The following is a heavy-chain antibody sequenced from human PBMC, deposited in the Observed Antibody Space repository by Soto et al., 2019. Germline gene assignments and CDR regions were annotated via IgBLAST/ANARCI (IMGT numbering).Heavy chain of an antibody. D-gene: IGHD3-3*01. CDR2: IYSSGST. Sequence: PSETLSLTCTVTGGTLSGYYWTWIRQSAGGGLEWIGRIYSSGSTNYNPSLKSRVTISLDTSMSHFSLRLRSVSAVDTAVYYCARGQRFSDWFDPWGQGTLVTVSS. J-gene: IGHJ5*02. CDR3: ARGQRFSDWFDP. CDR1: GGTLSGYY. V-gene: IGHV4-4*07.